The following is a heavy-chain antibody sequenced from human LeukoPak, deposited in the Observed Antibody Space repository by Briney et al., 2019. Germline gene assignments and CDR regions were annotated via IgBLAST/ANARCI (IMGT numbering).Heavy chain of an antibody. CDR2: IIPIFGTA. Sequence: SVKVSCKASGGTFSSYAISWVRQAPGQRLEWMGGIIPIFGTANYAQKFQGSVTITADESTSTAYMELSSLRSEDTAVYDCARDLDRAYYGSGGHWFDPWGQGTLVTVSS. CDR3: ARDLDRAYYGSGGHWFDP. V-gene: IGHV1-69*01. D-gene: IGHD3-10*01. CDR1: GGTFSSYA. J-gene: IGHJ5*02.